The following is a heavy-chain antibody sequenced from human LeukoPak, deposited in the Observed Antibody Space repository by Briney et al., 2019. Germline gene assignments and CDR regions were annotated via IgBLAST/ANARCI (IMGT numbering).Heavy chain of an antibody. CDR2: IYSGGST. V-gene: IGHV3-53*04. J-gene: IGHJ6*02. D-gene: IGHD2-8*01. CDR3: AREFILYRYGMDV. CDR1: GFTFSIFG. Sequence: SGGSLRLSCAASGFTFSIFGIHWVRQAPGKGLEWVSVIYSGGSTYYADSVKGRFTISRHNSKNTLYLQMNSLRAEDTAVYYCAREFILYRYGMDVWGQGTTVTVSS.